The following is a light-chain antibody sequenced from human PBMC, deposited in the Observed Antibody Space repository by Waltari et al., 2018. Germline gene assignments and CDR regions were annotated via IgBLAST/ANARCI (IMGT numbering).Light chain of an antibody. CDR3: LQYNGYT. CDR1: QSISNW. J-gene: IGKJ1*01. V-gene: IGKV1-5*01. Sequence: DIQMTQSPSTLSASVGDRVTITCRASQSISNWLAWYQQKPGKAPNLLFSDASSLASGVPSRFSGGGSGTEFTLTISSLQPDDFAAYYCLQYNGYTFGQGTKVEFK. CDR2: DAS.